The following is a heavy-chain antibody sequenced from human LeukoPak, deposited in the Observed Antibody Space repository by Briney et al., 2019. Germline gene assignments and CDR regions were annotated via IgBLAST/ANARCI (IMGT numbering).Heavy chain of an antibody. J-gene: IGHJ4*02. CDR2: INHSGST. D-gene: IGHD6-13*01. V-gene: IGHV4-34*01. CDR1: GGSFSGYY. CDR3: ARAQDWYSSREEGDY. Sequence: KPSETLSLTCAVYGGSFSGYYWSWIRQPPGKGLEWIGEINHSGSTNYNPSLKSRVTISVDTSKNQFSLKLSSVTAADTAVCYCARAQDWYSSREEGDYWGQGTLVTVSS.